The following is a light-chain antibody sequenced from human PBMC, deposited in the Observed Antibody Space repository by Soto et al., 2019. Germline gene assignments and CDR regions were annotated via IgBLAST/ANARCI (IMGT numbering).Light chain of an antibody. V-gene: IGLV2-14*01. Sequence: QSALTQPASVSGSPGQSITISCTGTSSDVGGYNYVSWYQHHPGKAPKLMIYEVSSRPAGVSNRFFGSKSGNTASLTISGRQTEEEADYFCSSYRTKSSVVFGGGTKLTVL. CDR3: SSYRTKSSVV. J-gene: IGLJ2*01. CDR2: EVS. CDR1: SSDVGGYNY.